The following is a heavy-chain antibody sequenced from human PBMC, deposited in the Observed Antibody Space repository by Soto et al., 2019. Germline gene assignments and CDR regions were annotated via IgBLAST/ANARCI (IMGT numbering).Heavy chain of an antibody. Sequence: QVQLQESGPGLVKPSETLSLTCTVSGGSVSSGSYYWSRIRQPPGKGLEWIGYIYYSGSTNYNPSLKSRVTISVDTSKNQFSLKLSSVTAADTAVYYCARAPYGSGSYDYYYYGMDVWGQGTTVTVSS. V-gene: IGHV4-61*01. D-gene: IGHD3-10*01. J-gene: IGHJ6*02. CDR3: ARAPYGSGSYDYYYYGMDV. CDR2: IYYSGST. CDR1: GGSVSSGSYY.